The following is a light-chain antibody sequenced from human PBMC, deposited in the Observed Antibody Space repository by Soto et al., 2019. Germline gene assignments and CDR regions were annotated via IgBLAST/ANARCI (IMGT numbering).Light chain of an antibody. CDR1: QSVSTY. J-gene: IGKJ1*01. Sequence: EIVLTQSPATLSLSPGEGATLSCRASQSVSTYLAWYQQKPGQAPRLLIYHASDRAPGVPARFSGSGSGTDFTLTISSLEPEDFAVYYCQQYVTSSPRTFGQGTKVEIK. V-gene: IGKV3-11*01. CDR3: QQYVTSSPRT. CDR2: HAS.